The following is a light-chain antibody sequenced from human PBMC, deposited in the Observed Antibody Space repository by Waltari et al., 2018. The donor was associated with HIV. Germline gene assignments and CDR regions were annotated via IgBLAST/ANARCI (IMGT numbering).Light chain of an antibody. J-gene: IGKJ1*01. CDR3: QQYNNWPQT. CDR2: GAS. V-gene: IGKV3-20*01. Sequence: IVLTQSPGTLSLSAGERATLSCRASQSVTSTLLGWYQQKPGQAPRLLIYGASNRAAGIPDRFGGSGSGTDFTLTISSLQSEDFAVYYCQQYNNWPQTFGQGTKVEIK. CDR1: QSVTSTL.